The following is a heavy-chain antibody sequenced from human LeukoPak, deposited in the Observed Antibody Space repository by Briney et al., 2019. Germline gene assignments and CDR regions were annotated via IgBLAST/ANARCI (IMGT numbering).Heavy chain of an antibody. Sequence: GGSLRLSCAASGFTFSNYAMSWVRQAPGKGLEWVSAISGSGDRIYYADSVKGRFTISRDNFMSTLFLQMSSLRAEDTAIYYCAKDSSRAAAEDYWGQGTLVTVSS. J-gene: IGHJ4*02. CDR2: ISGSGDRI. D-gene: IGHD6-13*01. CDR1: GFTFSNYA. CDR3: AKDSSRAAAEDY. V-gene: IGHV3-23*01.